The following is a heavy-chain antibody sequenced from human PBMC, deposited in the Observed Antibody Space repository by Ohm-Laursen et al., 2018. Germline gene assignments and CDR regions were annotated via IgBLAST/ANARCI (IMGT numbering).Heavy chain of an antibody. CDR1: GYTFTSYD. CDR3: ARDGHTYNYYYGMDV. CDR2: ISAYNGDR. D-gene: IGHD3-16*01. V-gene: IGHV1-18*01. J-gene: IGHJ6*02. Sequence: ASVKVSCKASGYTFTSYDINWVRQATGQGLEWMGWISAYNGDRKYAQKFQGRVTMTTDTSTSTAYMDLRSLRSDDTAVYYCARDGHTYNYYYGMDVWGQGTTVAVSS.